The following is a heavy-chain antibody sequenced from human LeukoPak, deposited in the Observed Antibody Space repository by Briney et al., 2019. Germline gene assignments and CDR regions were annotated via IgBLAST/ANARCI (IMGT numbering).Heavy chain of an antibody. V-gene: IGHV5-51*01. CDR1: GFKFTSYL. D-gene: IGHD3-10*01. Sequence: GESLKISFKGSGFKFTSYLIGWVRQMPGKGLEWMGIIYPGDSDTRYSPSFQGQVTISADRSITTAYLQWSSLKASDTAMYYWARHSADSGMDYWGQGTLVTVSS. CDR3: ARHSADSGMDY. CDR2: IYPGDSDT. J-gene: IGHJ4*02.